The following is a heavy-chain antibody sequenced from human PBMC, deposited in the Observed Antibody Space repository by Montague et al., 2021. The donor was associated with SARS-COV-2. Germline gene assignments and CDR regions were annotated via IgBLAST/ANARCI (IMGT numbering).Heavy chain of an antibody. CDR1: GGSISSYY. Sequence: SETRSLTCTVSGGSISSYYWNWIRQPPGKGLEWIGYIYYSGRTNYNPSLKSRVTISVDTSKNQFSLQLSSVTAADTAVYYCARGGGSGYRYYFDYWGQGSLVTVSS. V-gene: IGHV4-59*01. CDR2: IYYSGRT. J-gene: IGHJ4*02. CDR3: ARGGGSGYRYYFDY. D-gene: IGHD3-22*01.